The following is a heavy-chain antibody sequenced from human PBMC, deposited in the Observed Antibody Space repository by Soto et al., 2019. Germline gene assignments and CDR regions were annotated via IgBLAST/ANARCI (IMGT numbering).Heavy chain of an antibody. D-gene: IGHD4-17*01. CDR2: INPNSGGT. J-gene: IGHJ5*02. V-gene: IGHV1-2*04. CDR1: GYTFTGYY. CDR3: ARDYGDYWFDP. Sequence: QVQLVQSGAEVKKPGASVKVSCKASGYTFTGYYMHWVRQAPGQGLEWMGWINPNSGGTNYAQKCQGWVTMTRDTSISTAYMELSRLRSDDTAVYYCARDYGDYWFDPWGQGTLVTVSS.